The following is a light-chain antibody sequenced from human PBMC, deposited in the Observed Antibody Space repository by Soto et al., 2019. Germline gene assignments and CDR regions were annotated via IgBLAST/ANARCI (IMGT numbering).Light chain of an antibody. V-gene: IGKV3-20*01. Sequence: ENVLTQSPGTLSLSPGERATLSCRASQTVYNGYLAWYQQKPGQAPRLLIYGASSRATGIPDRFSGSESGTDFTLTISSLEPEDFATYYCQQSYSAPYTFGQGTKLES. J-gene: IGKJ2*01. CDR1: QTVYNGY. CDR3: QQSYSAPYT. CDR2: GAS.